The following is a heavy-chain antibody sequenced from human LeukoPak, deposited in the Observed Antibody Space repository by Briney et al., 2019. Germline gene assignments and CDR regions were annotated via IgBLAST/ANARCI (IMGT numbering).Heavy chain of an antibody. J-gene: IGHJ6*04. D-gene: IGHD3-9*01. V-gene: IGHV3-74*01. CDR1: GFTFSSYW. CDR2: INSDGSST. Sequence: GGSLRLSCAASGFTFSSYWMHWVRQAPGKGLVWVSRINSDGSSTSYADSVKGRFTISRDNAKNTLYLQMNSLRAEDTAVYYCARDSNYDILTGFLYYYYYHGMDVWGKGTTVTVSS. CDR3: ARDSNYDILTGFLYYYYYHGMDV.